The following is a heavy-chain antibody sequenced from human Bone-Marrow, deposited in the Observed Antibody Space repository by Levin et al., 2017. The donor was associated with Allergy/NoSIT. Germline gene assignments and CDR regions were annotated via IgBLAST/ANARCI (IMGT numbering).Heavy chain of an antibody. CDR3: VGLNDYGDTGLHY. J-gene: IGHJ4*02. Sequence: GESLKISCSASGFTFSSYAMHWVRQAPGKGLEYVSAISSNGGSTYYADSVKGRFTISRDNSKNTLYLQMSSLRAEDTAVYYCVGLNDYGDTGLHYWGQGTLVTVSS. D-gene: IGHD4-17*01. V-gene: IGHV3-64D*06. CDR2: ISSNGGST. CDR1: GFTFSSYA.